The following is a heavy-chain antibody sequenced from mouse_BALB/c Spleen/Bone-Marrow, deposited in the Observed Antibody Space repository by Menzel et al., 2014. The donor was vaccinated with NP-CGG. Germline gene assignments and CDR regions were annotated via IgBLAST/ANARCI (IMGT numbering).Heavy chain of an antibody. CDR3: VRRGNGIYAIDY. CDR1: GFTFSEYG. CDR2: ISSLASSI. Sequence: EVKVVESGGGLVQPGGSRKLSCAASGFTFSEYGMAWVRQAQGKGPEWVAFISSLASSIYYADSVTGRFTLSRENAKNTLYLEMTMLRAEDTAMYFCVRRGNGIYAIDYWGQGTSVTVSS. J-gene: IGHJ4*01. V-gene: IGHV5-15*02.